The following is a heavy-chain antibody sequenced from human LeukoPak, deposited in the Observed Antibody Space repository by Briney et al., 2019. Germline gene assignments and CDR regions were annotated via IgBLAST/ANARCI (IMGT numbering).Heavy chain of an antibody. V-gene: IGHV3-23*01. CDR1: GFTFSSYA. J-gene: IGHJ4*02. D-gene: IGHD3-10*01. CDR3: ATRITMVRGVISNY. Sequence: VQPGGSLRLSCAAPGFTFSSYAMSWVRQAPGKGLEWVSAISGSGGSTYYADSVKGRFTISRDNSKNTLYLQMNSLRAEDTAVYYCATRITMVRGVISNYWGQGTLVTVSS. CDR2: ISGSGGST.